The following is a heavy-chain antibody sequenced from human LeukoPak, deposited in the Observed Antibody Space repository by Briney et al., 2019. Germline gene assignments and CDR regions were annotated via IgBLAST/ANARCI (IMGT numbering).Heavy chain of an antibody. CDR1: GYTFTGYY. CDR3: AREVGSGTFDI. V-gene: IGHV1-2*02. J-gene: IGHJ3*02. Sequence: GASVKVSCKASGYTFTGYYMHWVRQAPGQGLEWMGWINPNSGGTNYAQKFQGRVTMTRDTSIITAYMELSKLRSDDTAFYYCAREVGSGTFDIWGQGTMVTVSS. CDR2: INPNSGGT. D-gene: IGHD6-25*01.